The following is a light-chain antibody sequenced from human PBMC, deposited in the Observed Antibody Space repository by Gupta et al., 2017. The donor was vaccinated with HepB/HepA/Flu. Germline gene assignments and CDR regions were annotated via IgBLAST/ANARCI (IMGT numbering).Light chain of an antibody. CDR3: NSRDNSGDQVL. CDR1: SLRTYY. CDR2: RGN. V-gene: IGLV3-19*01. Sequence: SSELTQDPAVYVALGQTVKITFQGDSLRTYYASWYQQKPGQAPLLVLYRGNNRPSGIPDRFSGSNSGNTASLAITGAQPEDEADYYCNSRDNSGDQVLFGGGTKLTVL. J-gene: IGLJ3*02.